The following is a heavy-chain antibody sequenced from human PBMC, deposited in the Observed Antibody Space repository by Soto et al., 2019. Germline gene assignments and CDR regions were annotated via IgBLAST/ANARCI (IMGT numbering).Heavy chain of an antibody. D-gene: IGHD3-3*01. CDR2: IYHSGST. CDR3: ARAGVTIFGVVIYYYGMDV. Sequence: SETLSLTCAVSGYSISSGYYWGWIRQPPGKGLEWIGSIYHSGSTYYNPSLKSRVTISVDTSKNQFSLKLSSVTAADTAVYYCARAGVTIFGVVIYYYGMDVWGQGTTVTVSS. CDR1: GYSISSGYY. J-gene: IGHJ6*02. V-gene: IGHV4-38-2*01.